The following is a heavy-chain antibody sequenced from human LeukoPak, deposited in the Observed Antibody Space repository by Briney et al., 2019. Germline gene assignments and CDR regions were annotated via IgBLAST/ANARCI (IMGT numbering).Heavy chain of an antibody. D-gene: IGHD6-13*01. Sequence: GGSLRLSCTASGFTFGSYAMSWVRQAPGKGLEWVSVIYSGGSTYYADSVKGRFTISRDNSKNTLYLQMNSPRAEDTAVYYCARDIAAAASSSTWGQGTLVTVSS. J-gene: IGHJ5*02. CDR2: IYSGGST. V-gene: IGHV3-66*01. CDR3: ARDIAAAASSST. CDR1: GFTFGSYA.